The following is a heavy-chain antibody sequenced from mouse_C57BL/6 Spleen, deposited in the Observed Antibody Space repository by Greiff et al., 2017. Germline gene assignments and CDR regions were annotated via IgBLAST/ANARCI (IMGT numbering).Heavy chain of an antibody. CDR3: ARGSTTVVAGDYFDY. V-gene: IGHV14-3*01. J-gene: IGHJ2*01. CDR1: GFNIKNTY. CDR2: IDPANGNT. D-gene: IGHD1-1*01. Sequence: EVKLEESVAELVRPGASVKLSCTASGFNIKNTYMHWVKQRPEQGLEWIGRIDPANGNTKYAPKFQGKATITADTSSNTAYLQLSSLTSEDTAIYYCARGSTTVVAGDYFDYWGQGTTLTVSS.